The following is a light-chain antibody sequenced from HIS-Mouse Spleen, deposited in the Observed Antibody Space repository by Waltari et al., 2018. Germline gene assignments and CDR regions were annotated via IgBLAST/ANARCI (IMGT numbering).Light chain of an antibody. J-gene: IGLJ2*01. CDR2: EES. Sequence: SYELTQPPSVSVSPGQTARITCSGDALPKKYAYWYQQKSGQAPVLVIYEESKRPSGSPERFSGSRSGTMDTLTISGAQVEDEADYYCYSTDSSGNHRVFGGGTKLTVL. CDR1: ALPKKY. V-gene: IGLV3-10*01. CDR3: YSTDSSGNHRV.